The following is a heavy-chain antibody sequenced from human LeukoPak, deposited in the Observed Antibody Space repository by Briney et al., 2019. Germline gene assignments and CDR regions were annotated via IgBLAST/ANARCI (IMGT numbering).Heavy chain of an antibody. CDR3: AKSPYSSSFDAFDI. CDR2: IKTDGSRT. D-gene: IGHD6-6*01. V-gene: IGHV3-74*01. CDR1: GFTFSSHW. Sequence: GGSLRLSCAASGFTFSSHWMHWVSQAPGKGLVWVSRIKTDGSRTTYADSVKGRFTISRDNAKNTLYLQMNSLRAEDTAVYYCAKSPYSSSFDAFDIWGQGTMVTVSS. J-gene: IGHJ3*02.